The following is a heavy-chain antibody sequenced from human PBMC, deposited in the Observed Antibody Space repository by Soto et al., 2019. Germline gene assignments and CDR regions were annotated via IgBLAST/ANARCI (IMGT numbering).Heavy chain of an antibody. CDR3: AKKVAGSEPFQH. J-gene: IGHJ1*01. Sequence: EVQLLESGGGLVQPGGSLRLSCAASGFTFSSYAMSWVRQAPGKGLEWVSAISGSGGSTYYAYSVKGRFTISRDNSKNTLFLQMTSLRAEDTAVYYCAKKVAGSEPFQHWGQGTLVTVSS. V-gene: IGHV3-23*01. D-gene: IGHD6-19*01. CDR2: ISGSGGST. CDR1: GFTFSSYA.